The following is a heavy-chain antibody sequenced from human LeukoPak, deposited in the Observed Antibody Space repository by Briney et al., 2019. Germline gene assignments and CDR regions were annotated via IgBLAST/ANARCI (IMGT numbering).Heavy chain of an antibody. CDR3: ARSSSNWPEYYFDY. CDR2: ISAYNGNT. J-gene: IGHJ4*02. Sequence: ASVKVSCKASGYTFTSYGISWVRQAPGQGLEWMGWISAYNGNTNYAQNLQGRVTMTTDTSTSTAYMELRSLRSDDTAVYYCARSSSNWPEYYFDYWGQGTLVTVSS. D-gene: IGHD1-1*01. CDR1: GYTFTSYG. V-gene: IGHV1-18*01.